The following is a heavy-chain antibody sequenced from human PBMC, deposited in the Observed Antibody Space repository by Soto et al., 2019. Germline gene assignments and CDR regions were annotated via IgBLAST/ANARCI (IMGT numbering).Heavy chain of an antibody. CDR3: AYLPCSGGSCYWFSYSGMDV. D-gene: IGHD2-15*01. CDR2: IYWDDDK. J-gene: IGHJ6*02. V-gene: IGHV2-5*02. Sequence: QITLKESGPTLVKPTQTLTLTCTFSGFSLSTSGVGVAWIRQPPGKALEWLALIYWDDDKGYRPSLETRLTITKDTSKNQVGLTMTNMDSVDTATYYCAYLPCSGGSCYWFSYSGMDVWGQGTTVTVSS. CDR1: GFSLSTSGVG.